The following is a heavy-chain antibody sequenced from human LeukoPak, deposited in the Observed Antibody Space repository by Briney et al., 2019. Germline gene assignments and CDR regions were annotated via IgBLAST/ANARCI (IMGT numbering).Heavy chain of an antibody. J-gene: IGHJ3*02. CDR2: INWNGGST. CDR1: GFIFDDYG. Sequence: GGSLRLSCEASGFIFDDYGMSWVRQAPGKGLEWVSSINWNGGSTYYADSVKGRFTISRDNAKNTLYLQMNSLRAEDTAVYYCVRAVAGRGNIWGQGTMVTVSS. CDR3: VRAVAGRGNI. V-gene: IGHV3-20*04. D-gene: IGHD6-19*01.